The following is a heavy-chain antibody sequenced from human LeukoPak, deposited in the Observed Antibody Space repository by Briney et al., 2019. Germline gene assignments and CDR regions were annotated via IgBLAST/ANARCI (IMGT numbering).Heavy chain of an antibody. J-gene: IGHJ4*02. CDR3: ANREYHLPALY. CDR2: ISGSGGST. Sequence: GGSLRLSCAASGFTFSTYAMSWVRQAPGKGLEWVSAISGSGGSTYYADSVKGRFTISRDNSKNTLYLQMNSLRAEDTAVYYCANREYHLPALYWGQGTLVTVSS. D-gene: IGHD2-2*01. V-gene: IGHV3-23*01. CDR1: GFTFSTYA.